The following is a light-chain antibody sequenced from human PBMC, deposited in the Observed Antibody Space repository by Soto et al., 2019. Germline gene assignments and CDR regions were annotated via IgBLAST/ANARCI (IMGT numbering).Light chain of an antibody. CDR1: QSISSW. J-gene: IGKJ1*01. Sequence: DIQMTQALSTLSASVGDRVTITCRASQSISSWLAWYQQKPGKAPKLLIYKASSLESGVPSRFSGSGSGTEFTLTISSMQPDDFANYYCQQYNSYSWTFGQGTKVDIK. V-gene: IGKV1-5*03. CDR3: QQYNSYSWT. CDR2: KAS.